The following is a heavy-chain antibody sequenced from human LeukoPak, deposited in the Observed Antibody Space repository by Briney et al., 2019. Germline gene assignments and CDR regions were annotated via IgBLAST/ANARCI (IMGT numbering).Heavy chain of an antibody. V-gene: IGHV4-39*01. CDR3: ARWLRDGYNFDAFDI. CDR2: IYYTGST. D-gene: IGHD5-24*01. J-gene: IGHJ3*02. Sequence: PSETLSLTCTVSGGSITSSSYYWGWIRQPPGKGLEWIGSIYYTGSTYYNPSLKSRVTISVDTSKSQFSLKLSSVTAADTAVYYCARWLRDGYNFDAFDIWGQGTMVTVSS. CDR1: GGSITSSSYY.